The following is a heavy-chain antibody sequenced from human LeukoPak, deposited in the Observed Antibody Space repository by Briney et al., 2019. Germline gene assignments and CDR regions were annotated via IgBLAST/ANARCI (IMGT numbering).Heavy chain of an antibody. CDR2: IIPILGIA. V-gene: IGHV1-69*04. D-gene: IGHD6-19*01. CDR1: GGTFSSYA. CDR3: ARGDSSGFFDY. J-gene: IGHJ4*02. Sequence: SVKVSCKASGGTFSSYAISWVRQAPGQGLEWMGRIIPILGIANYAQKFQGRVTITADKSTSTAHMDLSSLKSEDTAVYYCARGDSSGFFDYWGQGTLVTVSS.